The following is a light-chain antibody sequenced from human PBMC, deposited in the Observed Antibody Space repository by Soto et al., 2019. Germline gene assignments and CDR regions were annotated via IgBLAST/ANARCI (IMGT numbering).Light chain of an antibody. CDR3: AAWDDSLNGVV. V-gene: IGLV1-44*01. CDR2: SNN. CDR1: NIGSKN. J-gene: IGLJ2*01. Sequence: ELTQPLSVSVALGQTARITCGGNNIGSKNVHWYQQKPGQAPKLLIYSNNQRPSGVPDRFSGSKSGTSASLAISGLQSEDEADYYCAAWDDSLNGVVFGGGTKLTVL.